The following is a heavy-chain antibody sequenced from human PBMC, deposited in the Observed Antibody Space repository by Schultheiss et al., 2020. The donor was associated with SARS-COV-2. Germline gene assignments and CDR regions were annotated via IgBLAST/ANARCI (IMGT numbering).Heavy chain of an antibody. D-gene: IGHD6-13*01. CDR2: INHSGST. Sequence: SETLSLTCAVSGGSISSGGYSWSWIRQPPGKGLEWIGEINHSGSTNYNPSLKSRVTISVDTSKNQFSLKLSSVTAADTAVYYCARGWPYSSSWCDYWGQGTLVTVSS. J-gene: IGHJ4*02. V-gene: IGHV4-30-2*01. CDR1: GGSISSGGYS. CDR3: ARGWPYSSSWCDY.